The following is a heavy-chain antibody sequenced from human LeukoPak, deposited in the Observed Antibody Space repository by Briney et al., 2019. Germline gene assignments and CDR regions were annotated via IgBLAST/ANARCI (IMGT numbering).Heavy chain of an antibody. CDR3: AKGPESFYCSSTSCSEMGWFDP. J-gene: IGHJ5*02. Sequence: GGSLRLSCAASGFTFSSYGMHWVRQAPGKGLEWVAFIRYDGSNKYYADSVKGRFTISRDNSKNTLYLQMNSLRAEDTAVYYCAKGPESFYCSSTSCSEMGWFDPWGQGTLVTVSS. CDR2: IRYDGSNK. CDR1: GFTFSSYG. D-gene: IGHD2-2*01. V-gene: IGHV3-30*02.